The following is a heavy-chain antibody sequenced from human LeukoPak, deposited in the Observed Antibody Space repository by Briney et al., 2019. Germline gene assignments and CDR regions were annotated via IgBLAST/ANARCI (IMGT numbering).Heavy chain of an antibody. CDR2: TSSDLNVK. J-gene: IGHJ4*02. CDR3: ARSRASSGLLGY. V-gene: IGHV3-30-3*01. Sequence: GGSLRLSCAASGFTFRNYVIHWVRQAPGKGLEWVAVTSSDLNVKLYADSVKGRFTISRDNSRSTLYLQMNSLRAEDTAVYYCARSRASSGLLGYWGQGTLVTVSS. D-gene: IGHD6-19*01. CDR1: GFTFRNYV.